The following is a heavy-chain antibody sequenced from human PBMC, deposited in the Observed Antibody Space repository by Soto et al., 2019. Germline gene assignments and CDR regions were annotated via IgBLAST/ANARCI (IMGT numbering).Heavy chain of an antibody. CDR3: ARDLIAARPLDY. CDR2: ISSSSSYI. V-gene: IGHV3-21*01. D-gene: IGHD6-6*01. CDR1: GFTFSSYS. J-gene: IGHJ4*02. Sequence: PGGSLRLSCAASGFTFSSYSMNWVRQAPGKGLEWVSSISSSSSYIYYADSVKGRFTISRDNAKNSLYLQMNSLRAEDTAVYYCARDLIAARPLDYWGQGTLVTVSS.